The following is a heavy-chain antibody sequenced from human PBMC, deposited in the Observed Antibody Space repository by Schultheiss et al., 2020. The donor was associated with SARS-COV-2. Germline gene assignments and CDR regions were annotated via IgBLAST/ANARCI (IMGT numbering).Heavy chain of an antibody. CDR3: ARDVGAPYSSSSIGFGY. J-gene: IGHJ4*02. V-gene: IGHV3-30*03. Sequence: GGSLRLSCAASGFTFGSYGMHWVRQAPGKGLEWVAVISYDGNNEYYADSVKGRFTISRDNAKNSLYLQMNSLRAEDTAVYYCARDVGAPYSSSSIGFGYWGQGTLVTVSS. CDR2: ISYDGNNE. CDR1: GFTFGSYG. D-gene: IGHD6-6*01.